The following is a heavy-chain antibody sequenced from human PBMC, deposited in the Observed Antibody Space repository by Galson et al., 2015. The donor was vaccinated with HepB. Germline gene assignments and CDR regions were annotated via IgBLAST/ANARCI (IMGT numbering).Heavy chain of an antibody. CDR3: ARFDVLAAADYWYFDL. CDR2: INAGNGNT. J-gene: IGHJ2*01. V-gene: IGHV1-3*01. Sequence: SVKVSCKASGYTFTSYAMHWVRQAPGQRLEWMGWINAGNGNTKYSQKFQGRVTITRDTSASTAYMELSSLRSEDTAVYYCARFDVLAAADYWYFDLWGRGTLVTVSS. CDR1: GYTFTSYA. D-gene: IGHD6-13*01.